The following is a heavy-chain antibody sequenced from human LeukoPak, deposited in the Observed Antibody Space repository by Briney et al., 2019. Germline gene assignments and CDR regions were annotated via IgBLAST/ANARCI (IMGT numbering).Heavy chain of an antibody. V-gene: IGHV3-23*01. J-gene: IGHJ4*02. Sequence: PGGSLRLSCAASGFTFSSYAMSWVRQAPGKGLEWVSTISVSGGSTYYADSVKGRFTISRDNAKNTLYLQMNSLRAEDTAVYYCARDYGGNSFDYWGQGTLVTVSS. CDR1: GFTFSSYA. CDR3: ARDYGGNSFDY. CDR2: ISVSGGST. D-gene: IGHD4-23*01.